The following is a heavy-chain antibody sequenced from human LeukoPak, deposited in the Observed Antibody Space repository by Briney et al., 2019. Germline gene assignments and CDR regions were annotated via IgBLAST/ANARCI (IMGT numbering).Heavy chain of an antibody. CDR1: GFSFSDSP. D-gene: IGHD3-9*01. CDR2: VRDRANSYAT. V-gene: IGHV3-73*01. J-gene: IGHJ4*02. CDR3: TRQRPQTGTFDY. Sequence: GGSLRLSCAASGFSFSDSPMHWVRQASGKGLEWVGRVRDRANSYATGYAASVEGRFTISRDDSENTAYLQMNILIIEDTAVYYCTRQRPQTGTFDYWGQGVLVTVSS.